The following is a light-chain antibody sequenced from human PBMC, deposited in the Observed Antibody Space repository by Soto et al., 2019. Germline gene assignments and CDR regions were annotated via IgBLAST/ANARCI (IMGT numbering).Light chain of an antibody. CDR3: SSYTTSATYV. J-gene: IGLJ1*01. Sequence: QSVLTQPASASGSPGQSITISCTGTSSDFGVYNYVSWYRQYPGRAPKVLIVEVSNRPSGVSNRFSGSKSGNTASLTISGLQAEDEADYYCSSYTTSATYVFGTGTKVTIL. V-gene: IGLV2-14*01. CDR2: EVS. CDR1: SSDFGVYNY.